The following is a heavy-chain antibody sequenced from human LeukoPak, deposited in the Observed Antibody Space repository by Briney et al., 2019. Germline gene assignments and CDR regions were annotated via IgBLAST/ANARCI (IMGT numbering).Heavy chain of an antibody. D-gene: IGHD3-10*01. V-gene: IGHV1-69*13. Sequence: SVKVSCKASGGTFSSYAISWVRQAPGQGLEWMGGIIPIFGTANYAQKFQGRVTITADESTSTAYMELSSLRSEDTAVYYCARAPGVSMVRGVITPSYYGMDVWGQGTTVTVSS. CDR2: IIPIFGTA. J-gene: IGHJ6*02. CDR1: GGTFSSYA. CDR3: ARAPGVSMVRGVITPSYYGMDV.